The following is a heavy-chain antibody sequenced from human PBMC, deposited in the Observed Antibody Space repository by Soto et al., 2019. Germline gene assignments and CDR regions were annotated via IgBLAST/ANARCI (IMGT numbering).Heavy chain of an antibody. J-gene: IGHJ4*02. CDR2: IIPIFGTA. Sequence: QVQLVQSGAEVKKPGSSVKVSCKASGGTFGSYAISWVRQAPGQGLEWMGGIIPIFGTANYAQKFQGRVTITADESTSTAYMELSSLRSEDTAVYYCARDAPPYSSPTGGFDYWGQGTLVTVSS. D-gene: IGHD6-13*01. CDR1: GGTFGSYA. V-gene: IGHV1-69*01. CDR3: ARDAPPYSSPTGGFDY.